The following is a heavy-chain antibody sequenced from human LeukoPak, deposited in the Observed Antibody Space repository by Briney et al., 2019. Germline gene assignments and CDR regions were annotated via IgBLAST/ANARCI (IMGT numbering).Heavy chain of an antibody. CDR2: IYTSGST. J-gene: IGHJ3*02. D-gene: IGHD6-19*01. Sequence: SETLSLTCTVSGGSISSGSYYWSWIRQPAGEGLEWIGRIYTSGSTNYNPSLKSRVTISVDTSKNQFSLKLSSVTAADTAVYYCARLGYSSGWYGIDAFDIWGQGTMVTVSS. CDR3: ARLGYSSGWYGIDAFDI. CDR1: GGSISSGSYY. V-gene: IGHV4-61*02.